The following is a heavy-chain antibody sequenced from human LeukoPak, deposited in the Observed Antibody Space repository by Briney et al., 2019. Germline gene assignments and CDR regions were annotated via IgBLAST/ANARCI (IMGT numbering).Heavy chain of an antibody. CDR3: VRDGSGYAMWD. J-gene: IGHJ4*02. V-gene: IGHV3-30*02. D-gene: IGHD5-12*01. CDR2: VHYGGSNK. Sequence: PGGSLRLSCAASGFTFSSYGMHWVRQAPGKGLEWVAFVHYGGSNKYYADSVKGRFAISRDNSKNMLYLQMNSLRAEDTAVYYCVRDGSGYAMWDWGQGTLVTVSS. CDR1: GFTFSSYG.